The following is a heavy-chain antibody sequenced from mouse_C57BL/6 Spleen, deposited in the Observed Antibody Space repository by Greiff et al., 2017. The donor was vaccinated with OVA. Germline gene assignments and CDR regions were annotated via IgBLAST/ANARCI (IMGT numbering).Heavy chain of an antibody. CDR2: IDPENGDT. J-gene: IGHJ3*01. CDR3: TFYDGYSFAY. D-gene: IGHD2-3*01. Sequence: VQLQQSGAELVRPGASVKLSCTASGFNIKDDYMHWVKQRPEQGLEWIGWIDPENGDTEYASKFQGKATITADTSSNTAYLQLSSLTSEDTAVYYCTFYDGYSFAYWGQGTLVTVSA. CDR1: GFNIKDDY. V-gene: IGHV14-4*01.